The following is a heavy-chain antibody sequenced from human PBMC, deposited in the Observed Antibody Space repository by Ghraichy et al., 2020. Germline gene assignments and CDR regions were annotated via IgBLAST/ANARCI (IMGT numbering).Heavy chain of an antibody. D-gene: IGHD2-2*01. CDR3: ARGKRVYVVPAAIGFDY. Sequence: SETLSLTCAVYGGSFSGYYWSWIRQPPGKGLEWIGEINHSGSTNYNPSLKSRVTISVDTSKNQFSLKLSSVTAADTAVYYCARGKRVYVVPAAIGFDYWGQGTLVTVSS. V-gene: IGHV4-34*01. J-gene: IGHJ4*02. CDR1: GGSFSGYY. CDR2: INHSGST.